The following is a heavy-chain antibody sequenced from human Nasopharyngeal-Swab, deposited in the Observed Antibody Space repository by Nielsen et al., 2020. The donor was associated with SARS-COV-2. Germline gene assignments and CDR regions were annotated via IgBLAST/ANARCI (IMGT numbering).Heavy chain of an antibody. CDR1: GGSFSGYY. J-gene: IGHJ4*02. Sequence: SETLSLTCTVYGGSFSGYYWGWIRQPPGKGLEWIGEINHSGSTNYNPSLKSRVTISVDTSKNQFSLKLSSVTAADTAVYYCAQNGYCSGGSCPYLPFDYWGQGTLVTVSS. D-gene: IGHD2-15*01. CDR3: AQNGYCSGGSCPYLPFDY. V-gene: IGHV4-34*01. CDR2: INHSGST.